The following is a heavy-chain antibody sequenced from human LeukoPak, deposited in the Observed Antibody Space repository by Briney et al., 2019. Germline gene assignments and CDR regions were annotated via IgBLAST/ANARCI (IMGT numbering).Heavy chain of an antibody. J-gene: IGHJ4*02. CDR3: AKRRTSGWSRAALEY. CDR1: GFTFINYA. CDR2: TSGSGATT. V-gene: IGHV3-23*01. D-gene: IGHD6-19*01. Sequence: GGSLRLSCAASGFTFINYAMTWVRLTPGKGLEWVAGTSGSGATTYYADSVKGRFTISRDNSNNTPYLQMNSLRPEDKAVYYCAKRRTSGWSRAALEYWGQGTLVIVSS.